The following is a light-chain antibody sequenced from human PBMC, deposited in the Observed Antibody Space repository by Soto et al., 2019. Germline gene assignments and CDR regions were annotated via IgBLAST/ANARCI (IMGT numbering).Light chain of an antibody. J-gene: IGLJ3*02. CDR2: DDS. Sequence: HSVLTQPPSVSGSPGQRVTISCTGSSSNIGARYDVHWYQQLPGTAPKLLIFDDSIRPSGVPDRFSASTSGTSAFLAITGLQAEDEADYYCQSYDTSLRGSVFGGGTKLTVL. V-gene: IGLV1-40*01. CDR1: SSNIGARYD. CDR3: QSYDTSLRGSV.